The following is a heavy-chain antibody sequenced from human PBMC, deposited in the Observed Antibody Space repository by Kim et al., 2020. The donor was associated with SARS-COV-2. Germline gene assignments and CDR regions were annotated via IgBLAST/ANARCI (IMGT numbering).Heavy chain of an antibody. Sequence: SETLSLTCTVSGGSISSGGYYWSWIRQHPGKGLEWIGYIYYSGSTYYNPSLKSRVTISVDTSKNQFSLKLSSVTAADTAVYYCARGGCSSTSCHDAFDIWGQGTMVTVSS. J-gene: IGHJ3*02. CDR2: IYYSGST. CDR3: ARGGCSSTSCHDAFDI. CDR1: GGSISSGGYY. V-gene: IGHV4-31*03. D-gene: IGHD2-2*01.